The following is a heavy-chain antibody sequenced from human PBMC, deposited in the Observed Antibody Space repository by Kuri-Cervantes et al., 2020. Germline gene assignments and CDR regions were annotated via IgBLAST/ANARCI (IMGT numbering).Heavy chain of an antibody. D-gene: IGHD3-3*01. J-gene: IGHJ6*02. CDR1: GYTFTSYG. V-gene: IGHV1-18*01. Sequence: ASVKVSCKASGYTFTSYGISWVRQAPGQGLEWMGWISAYNGNTNYAQKFQGRVTMTRNTSISTAYMELSSLRAEDTAVYYCARGGSYYDFWSGYYFYGMDVWGQGTTVTVSS. CDR2: ISAYNGNT. CDR3: ARGGSYYDFWSGYYFYGMDV.